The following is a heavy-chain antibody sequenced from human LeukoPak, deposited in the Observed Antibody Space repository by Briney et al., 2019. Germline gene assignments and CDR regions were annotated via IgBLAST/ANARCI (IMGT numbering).Heavy chain of an antibody. Sequence: KPGGSLRLSCAASGFTFSSYSMNWVRQAPGKGLEWVSFISGSSSYIYYADSVKGRFTISRDNAKNSLYLQMNSLRAEDTAVYYCARDSGTYYNYYGMDVWGRGTTVTVSS. CDR3: ARDSGTYYNYYGMDV. D-gene: IGHD3-10*01. CDR1: GFTFSSYS. J-gene: IGHJ6*02. V-gene: IGHV3-21*01. CDR2: ISGSSSYI.